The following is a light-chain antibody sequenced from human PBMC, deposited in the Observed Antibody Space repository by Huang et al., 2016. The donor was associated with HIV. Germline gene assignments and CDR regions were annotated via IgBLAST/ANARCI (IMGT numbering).Light chain of an antibody. J-gene: IGKJ1*01. CDR2: ETS. CDR1: QSVDTSY. V-gene: IGKV3D-20*02. CDR3: HQYAKSMAT. Sequence: VLTQSPVSVSLSLGDRLTVSCRASQSVDTSYLAWYQHKPGQSPRLLVYETSTRASGIPSRVSGSGSGRDFSLTSSGLEPEDFGVYYCHQYAKSMATFGQGTKVDI.